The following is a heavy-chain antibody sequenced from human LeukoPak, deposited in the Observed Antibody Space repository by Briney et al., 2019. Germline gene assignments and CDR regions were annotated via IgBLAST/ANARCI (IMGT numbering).Heavy chain of an antibody. D-gene: IGHD2-2*01. CDR1: GGSISSSSYY. CDR3: ARRRGSYQMGRWFDP. J-gene: IGHJ5*02. CDR2: IYYSGST. V-gene: IGHV4-39*07. Sequence: SETLSLTCTVSGGSISSSSYYWGWIRQPPGKGLEWIGSIYYSGSTYYNPSLKSRVTISVDTSKNQFSLKLSSVSAADTAVYYCARRRGSYQMGRWFDPWGQGTLVTVSS.